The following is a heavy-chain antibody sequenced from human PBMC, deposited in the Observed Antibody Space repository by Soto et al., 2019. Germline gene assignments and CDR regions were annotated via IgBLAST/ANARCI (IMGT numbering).Heavy chain of an antibody. D-gene: IGHD1-26*01. CDR1: GFTLSYYD. CDR3: AKVSLGALTFTDYYYYGLDV. CDR2: ISGGGGST. Sequence: GGSLRLSCVPSGFTLSYYDVNWVRQAPEQALEWVSAISGGGGSTYYADSVKGRVTISRDNSKNTLYLQMNSLRAEDTAVYYCAKVSLGALTFTDYYYYGLDVWGQGTTVTVSS. J-gene: IGHJ6*02. V-gene: IGHV3-23*01.